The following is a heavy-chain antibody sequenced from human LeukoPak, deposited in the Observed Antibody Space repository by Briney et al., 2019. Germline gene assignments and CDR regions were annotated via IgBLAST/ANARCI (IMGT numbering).Heavy chain of an antibody. CDR2: INQDGSEK. D-gene: IGHD3-10*01. CDR3: ARHRGGGHFDY. Sequence: GGSLRLSCAASGFTFSNYWMSWVRQAPWKGLEWVANINQDGSEKYSVDSVKGRFTISRDNAKNSLYLQMNSLRGEDTAVYYCARHRGGGHFDYWGQGTLVIVSS. CDR1: GFTFSNYW. V-gene: IGHV3-7*04. J-gene: IGHJ4*02.